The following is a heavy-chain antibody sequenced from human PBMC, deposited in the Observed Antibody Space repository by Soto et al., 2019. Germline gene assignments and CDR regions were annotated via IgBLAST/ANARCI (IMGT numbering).Heavy chain of an antibody. CDR1: GFTFSNAW. V-gene: IGHV3-15*01. CDR3: TTDLNEWLVAY. CDR2: IKSKTDGGTT. Sequence: PGGCLRLSCAASGFTFSNAWMSWVRQAPGKGLEWVGRIKSKTDGGTTDYAAPVKGRFTISRDDSKNTLYLQMNSLKTEDTAVYYCTTDLNEWLVAYWGQGARETVPQ. D-gene: IGHD6-19*01. J-gene: IGHJ4*02.